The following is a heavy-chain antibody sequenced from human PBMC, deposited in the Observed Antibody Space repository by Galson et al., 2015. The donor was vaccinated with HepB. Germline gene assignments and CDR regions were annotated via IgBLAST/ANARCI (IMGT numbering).Heavy chain of an antibody. CDR1: GYSFTSYW. CDR2: IYPGDSET. Sequence: QSGAEVKKPGESLKIACKGSGYSFTSYWIAWVRQMPGKGLEWMGMIYPGDSETTYSPSFQGQVTISVDKSITTAYLQWSSLKASDTAIYFCARHGGTSTPVTAIDAFDVWGRGTRVTVP. CDR3: ARHGGTSTPVTAIDAFDV. D-gene: IGHD2-21*02. J-gene: IGHJ3*01. V-gene: IGHV5-51*01.